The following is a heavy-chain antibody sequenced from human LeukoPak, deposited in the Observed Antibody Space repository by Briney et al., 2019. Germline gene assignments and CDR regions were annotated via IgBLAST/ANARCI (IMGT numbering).Heavy chain of an antibody. J-gene: IGHJ3*02. CDR2: IYYSGST. CDR1: GGSISSGDYY. CDR3: ARVPILGPEVATNDAFDI. D-gene: IGHD5-24*01. V-gene: IGHV4-30-4*01. Sequence: SETLSLTCTVSGGSISSGDYYWSWIRQPPGKGLEWIGYIYYSGSTYYNPSLKSRVTISVDTSKNQFSLKLSSVTAADTAVYYCARVPILGPEVATNDAFDIWGQGTMVTVSS.